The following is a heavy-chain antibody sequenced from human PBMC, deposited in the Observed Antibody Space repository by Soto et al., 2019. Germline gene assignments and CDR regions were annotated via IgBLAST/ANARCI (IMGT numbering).Heavy chain of an antibody. CDR3: AKVGLRGFTYGYNWFDP. CDR2: ISGSGDST. J-gene: IGHJ5*02. D-gene: IGHD5-18*01. Sequence: EVQLLESGGGLVQPGGSLRLSCAASGFTFSSYAMTWVRQAPGKGLEWVSAISGSGDSTYYADSVKGRFTISRDNSKNTLYLQMNSLRAEDTAVYYCAKVGLRGFTYGYNWFDPWGQGTLVAVSS. CDR1: GFTFSSYA. V-gene: IGHV3-23*01.